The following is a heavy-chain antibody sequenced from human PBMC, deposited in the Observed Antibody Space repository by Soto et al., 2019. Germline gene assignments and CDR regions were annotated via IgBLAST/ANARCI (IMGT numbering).Heavy chain of an antibody. CDR3: ARDRWFGETYYYYYGRDV. CDR1: GFTFSSYA. J-gene: IGHJ6*02. CDR2: ISYDGSNK. Sequence: GGSLRLSCAASGFTFSSYAMHWVRQAPGKGLEWVAVISYDGSNKYYADSVKGRFTISRDNSKNTLYLQMNSLRAEDTAVYYCARDRWFGETYYYYYGRDVWGQGTTVTVSS. D-gene: IGHD3-10*01. V-gene: IGHV3-30-3*01.